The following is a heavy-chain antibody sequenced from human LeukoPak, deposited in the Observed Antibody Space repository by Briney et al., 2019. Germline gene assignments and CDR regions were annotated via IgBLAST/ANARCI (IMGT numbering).Heavy chain of an antibody. CDR3: ARVRDYGSGTYPLVSYGMDV. Sequence: PGGSLRLSCAASGFTFSSYGMHWVRQAPGKGLEWVAVISYDGSTKFYADSVKGRFTISRDNSKNTVSLQMNNVRSADTALYYCARVRDYGSGTYPLVSYGMDVWGQGTTVSVSS. V-gene: IGHV3-30*19. CDR1: GFTFSSYG. J-gene: IGHJ6*02. CDR2: ISYDGSTK. D-gene: IGHD3-10*01.